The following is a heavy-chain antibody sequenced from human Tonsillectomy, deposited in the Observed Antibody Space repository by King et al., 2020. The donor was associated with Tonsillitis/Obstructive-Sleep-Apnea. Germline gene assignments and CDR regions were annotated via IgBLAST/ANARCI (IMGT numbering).Heavy chain of an antibody. CDR2: IKQDESEK. J-gene: IGHJ1*01. CDR3: VRRRSDWYGGD. D-gene: IGHD6-19*01. V-gene: IGHV3-7*01. Sequence: VQLVESGGDLVQPGGSLRLSCTASGFTFSDYWMNWVRQAPGKGLEWVANIKQDESEKYYVDSVKGRFTISRDNAKNSLYLQMNSLRVEDTAVYYCVRRRSDWYGGDWGQGTLVTVSS. CDR1: GFTFSDYW.